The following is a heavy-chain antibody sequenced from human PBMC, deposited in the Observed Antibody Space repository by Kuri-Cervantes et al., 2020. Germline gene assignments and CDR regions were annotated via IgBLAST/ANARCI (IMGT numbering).Heavy chain of an antibody. Sequence: GESLKISCEASGITFSSYWMTWVRQAPGKGLEWVSAISGSGGSTYYADSVKGRFTISRDNSKNTLYLQMNSLRDEDTAVYYCARDRSGHYYYGMDVWGQGTTVTVSS. J-gene: IGHJ6*02. CDR1: GITFSSYW. CDR3: ARDRSGHYYYGMDV. CDR2: ISGSGGST. V-gene: IGHV3-23*01. D-gene: IGHD2-15*01.